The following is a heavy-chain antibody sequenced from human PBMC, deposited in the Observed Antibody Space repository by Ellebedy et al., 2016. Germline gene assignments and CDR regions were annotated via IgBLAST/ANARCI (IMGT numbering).Heavy chain of an antibody. J-gene: IGHJ4*02. D-gene: IGHD3-3*01. Sequence: GGSLRLSCVVSGLTFTRFAMTWVRQAPGRGLEWVSGINANGDTAYYAGSVQGRFTISRDNSKNTLYLQMNSLRAEDTAVYYCAKDGPEPQDDYDFWSGYYWGYFDYWGQGTLVTVSS. CDR3: AKDGPEPQDDYDFWSGYYWGYFDY. V-gene: IGHV3-23*01. CDR1: GLTFTRFA. CDR2: INANGDTA.